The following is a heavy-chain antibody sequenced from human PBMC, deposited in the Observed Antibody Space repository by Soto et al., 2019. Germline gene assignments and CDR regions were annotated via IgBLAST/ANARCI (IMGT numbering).Heavy chain of an antibody. J-gene: IGHJ4*02. CDR2: IWYDGSNK. D-gene: IGHD4-17*01. CDR3: AREDGLPEAGYFDY. V-gene: IGHV3-33*01. Sequence: QVQLVESGGGVVQPGRSLRLSCAASGFTFSSYGMHWVRRAPGKGLEWVAVIWYDGSNKYYADSVKGRFTISRDNSKNTLYLQMNSLRAEDTAVYYCAREDGLPEAGYFDYWGQGTLVTVSS. CDR1: GFTFSSYG.